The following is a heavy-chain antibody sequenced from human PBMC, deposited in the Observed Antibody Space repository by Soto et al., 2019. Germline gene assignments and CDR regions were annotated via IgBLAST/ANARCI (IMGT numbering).Heavy chain of an antibody. CDR1: GDSIISSDFY. V-gene: IGHV4-39*01. Sequence: SETLSLTCTVSGDSIISSDFYWGWVRQPPGKGLEWIGGIFYLGSSYYNPSLKSRVTMSVDTSKNQFSLRLRSVTAADTALYFCARHSLALRKNNWFDPWGQGIMVTVSS. J-gene: IGHJ5*02. CDR3: ARHSLALRKNNWFDP. CDR2: IFYLGSS. D-gene: IGHD3-3*02.